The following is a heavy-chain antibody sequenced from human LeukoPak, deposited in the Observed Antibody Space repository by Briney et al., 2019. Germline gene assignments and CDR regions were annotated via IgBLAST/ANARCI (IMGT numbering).Heavy chain of an antibody. D-gene: IGHD6-13*01. Sequence: GGSLRPSCAASGFTFSSYWMSWVRQAPGKGLEWVANIKQDGSEKYYVDSVKGRFTISRDNAKNSLYLQMNSLRAEDTAVYYCATERGTYSSSWCESGYWGQGTLVTVSS. CDR3: ATERGTYSSSWCESGY. CDR1: GFTFSSYW. J-gene: IGHJ4*02. V-gene: IGHV3-7*01. CDR2: IKQDGSEK.